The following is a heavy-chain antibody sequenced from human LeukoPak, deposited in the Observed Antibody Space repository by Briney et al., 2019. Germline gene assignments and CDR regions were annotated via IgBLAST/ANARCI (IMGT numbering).Heavy chain of an antibody. V-gene: IGHV6-1*01. CDR1: GDSVSSNSAA. CDR3: ARDGPDYYGSGSYVFDY. J-gene: IGHJ4*02. CDR2: TYYRSKWYN. D-gene: IGHD3-10*01. Sequence: SQTLSLTCAISGDSVSSNSAAWNWIRQSPSRGLEWLGRTYYRSKWYNDYAVSVKSRVTINPDTSKNQFSLQLNSVTPEDTAVYHCARDGPDYYGSGSYVFDYWGQGTLVTVSS.